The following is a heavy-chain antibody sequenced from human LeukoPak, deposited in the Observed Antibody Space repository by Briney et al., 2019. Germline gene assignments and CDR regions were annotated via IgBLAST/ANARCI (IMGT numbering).Heavy chain of an antibody. Sequence: GGSLRLSCAASGFTFSSYAMSWVRQAPGKGLEWVSAISGSGGSTYYAGSVKGRVTISRDSSKNTLYLQMNSLRVEDTAVYSCAKTGTGYFRNWFDPWGQGTLVTVSS. CDR2: ISGSGGST. CDR3: AKTGTGYFRNWFDP. V-gene: IGHV3-23*01. CDR1: GFTFSSYA. D-gene: IGHD3/OR15-3a*01. J-gene: IGHJ5*02.